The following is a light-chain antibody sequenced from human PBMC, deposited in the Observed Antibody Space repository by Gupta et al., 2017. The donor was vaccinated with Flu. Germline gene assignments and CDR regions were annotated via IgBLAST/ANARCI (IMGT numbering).Light chain of an antibody. CDR3: QQDDSTPQT. J-gene: IGKJ1*01. V-gene: IGKV4-1*01. Sequence: SLGERATINCKSSQSVLYSSNNKNYLAWYQQKPGQPPKLLIYWASTRESGVPDRYSGSGSGTDFTLTISSLQADDVAVYYCQQDDSTPQTFGQGTKVEIK. CDR1: QSVLYSSNNKNY. CDR2: WAS.